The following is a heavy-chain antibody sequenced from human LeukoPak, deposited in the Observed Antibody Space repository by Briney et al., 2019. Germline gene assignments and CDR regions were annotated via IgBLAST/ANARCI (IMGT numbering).Heavy chain of an antibody. Sequence: SETLSLTCTVSGGSISSSYYYWGWIRQPPGKGLEWIGSIYYSGSTYYNPSLKSRVTISVDTSKNQFSLKLRSVTAADTAVYYCARGGNWDFDYWGQGVLVIVSS. CDR1: GGSISSSYYY. J-gene: IGHJ4*02. CDR3: ARGGNWDFDY. V-gene: IGHV4-39*01. CDR2: IYYSGST. D-gene: IGHD7-27*01.